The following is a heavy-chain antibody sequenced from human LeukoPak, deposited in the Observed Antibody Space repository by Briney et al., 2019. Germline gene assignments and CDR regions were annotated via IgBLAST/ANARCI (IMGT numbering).Heavy chain of an antibody. CDR3: ARVVAGRYYYTDV. J-gene: IGHJ6*03. V-gene: IGHV3-21*01. D-gene: IGHD2-15*01. CDR2: ISSSSSYI. Sequence: GGSLRLSCAASGFTFSSYSMNWVRQAPGKGLEWVSSISSSSSYIYCAVSVKGRFTISRDNAKNSLYLQMNSLRAEDTAVYYCARVVAGRYYYTDVWGKGTTVTVSS. CDR1: GFTFSSYS.